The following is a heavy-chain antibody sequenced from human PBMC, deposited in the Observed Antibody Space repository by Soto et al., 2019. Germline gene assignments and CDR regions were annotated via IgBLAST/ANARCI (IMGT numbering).Heavy chain of an antibody. CDR2: ISYDGSNK. J-gene: IGHJ6*02. V-gene: IGHV3-30*04. CDR3: AKEGMGSSWPNYYYYYGMDV. Sequence: QVQLVESGGGVVQPGRSLRLSCAASGFTFNNYAMHWVRQAPGKGLEWVAVISYDGSNKYYADSVKGRFTISRDNSKNTLYLQMNSLRAEDTAVYYCAKEGMGSSWPNYYYYYGMDVWGQGTTVTVSS. D-gene: IGHD6-13*01. CDR1: GFTFNNYA.